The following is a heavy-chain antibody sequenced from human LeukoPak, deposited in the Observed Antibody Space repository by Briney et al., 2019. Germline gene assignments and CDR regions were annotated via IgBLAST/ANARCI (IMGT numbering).Heavy chain of an antibody. CDR1: GFTVNDNQ. CDR3: ESWVPPFDY. D-gene: IGHD1-1*01. Sequence: GGSLRLSCAASGFTVNDNQMNWVRQAPGKGPEWVSVIYSGGGTFYADSVKGRFTISRGNSKNTLYLQMNSLRPEDTAVYYCESWVPPFDYWGQGILVTVSS. V-gene: IGHV3-66*01. J-gene: IGHJ4*02. CDR2: IYSGGGT.